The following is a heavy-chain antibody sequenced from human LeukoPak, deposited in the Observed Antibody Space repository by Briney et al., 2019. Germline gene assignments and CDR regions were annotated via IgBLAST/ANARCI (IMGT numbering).Heavy chain of an antibody. V-gene: IGHV4-34*01. D-gene: IGHD2-8*01. CDR1: GGSFSGYY. Sequence: SETLSLTCDVSGGSFSGYYWSWIRQPPGKGLEWIGEINHSGSTNYNPSLKSRVTISVDTSKNQFSLKLSSVTAADTAVYYCARGRSVRIAYAAYGFDPWGQGTLVTVSS. CDR3: ARGRSVRIAYAAYGFDP. J-gene: IGHJ5*02. CDR2: INHSGST.